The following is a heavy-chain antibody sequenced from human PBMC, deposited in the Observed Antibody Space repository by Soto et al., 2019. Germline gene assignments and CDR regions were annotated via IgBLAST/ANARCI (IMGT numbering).Heavy chain of an antibody. D-gene: IGHD3-10*01. CDR3: ARVVYGSGNYYTGPSAFDI. Sequence: QVQLEQSGAEVKKPGSSVKISCKASGGTLSDHGVSWLRQAPGQGLEWVGGTIPVFNTAKYAPKFQGRVTIAADTTTTIADMELGSLRSDDTAFYYCARVVYGSGNYYTGPSAFDIWGQGTLVIVSS. J-gene: IGHJ3*02. CDR2: TIPVFNTA. CDR1: GGTLSDHG. V-gene: IGHV1-69*06.